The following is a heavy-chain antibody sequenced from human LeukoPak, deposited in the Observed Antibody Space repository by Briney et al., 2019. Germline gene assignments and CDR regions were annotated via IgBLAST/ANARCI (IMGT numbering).Heavy chain of an antibody. V-gene: IGHV4-34*01. CDR3: ARGGMTTVTTTRNYFDY. D-gene: IGHD4-17*01. CDR2: INHSGST. J-gene: IGHJ4*02. CDR1: GGSFSGYY. Sequence: SETLSLTCAVYGGSFSGYYWSWIRQPPGKGLEWIGEINHSGSTNYNPSLKSRVTISVDTSKNQFSLKLSSATAADTAVYYCARGGMTTVTTTRNYFDYWGQGTLVTVSS.